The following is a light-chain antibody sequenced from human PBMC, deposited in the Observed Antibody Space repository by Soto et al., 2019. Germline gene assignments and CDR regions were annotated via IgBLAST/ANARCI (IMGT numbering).Light chain of an antibody. CDR2: DTS. CDR1: QSVHNN. Sequence: EVVMTQSPATLSVSPGDRATLTCRASQSVHNNLAWYQQKPGQAPRLLIFDTSTRATDIPVRFTGGGSETEFTLTISSLQSEDSAIYYCQQYKSWPLTFGGGTKVEIK. CDR3: QQYKSWPLT. V-gene: IGKV3-15*01. J-gene: IGKJ4*01.